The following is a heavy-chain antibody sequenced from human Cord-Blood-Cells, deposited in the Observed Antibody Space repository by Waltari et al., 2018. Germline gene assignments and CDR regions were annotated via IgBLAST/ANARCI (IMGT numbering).Heavy chain of an antibody. D-gene: IGHD2-15*01. CDR3: AGGVVGYGQRYYYGKDV. Sequence: QVQLVQSGAEVKTPGASVKVSCKASGYTFTSYGISWVRQAPGQGLEWMGWISAYNGNTNYAQKLQGRITMTTDISTSTGYKELVSLRSDDTAVYYCAGGVVGYGQRYYYGKDVWGQGTTVTVSS. V-gene: IGHV1-18*01. J-gene: IGHJ6*02. CDR1: GYTFTSYG. CDR2: ISAYNGNT.